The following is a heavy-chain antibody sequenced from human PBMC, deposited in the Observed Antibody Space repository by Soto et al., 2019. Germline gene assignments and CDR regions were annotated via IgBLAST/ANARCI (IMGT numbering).Heavy chain of an antibody. Sequence: QITLKESGPTLVKPTETLTLTCTFSGFSLSTNGVGVGWIRQPPGKALEWLALIYWDHTNRYSPSLKSRLTITRDTSKNQVVLTVTNMDPVDTATYFCAYALRGSSYSGARCYYFDYWGQGTPVTVSS. J-gene: IGHJ4*02. V-gene: IGHV2-5*02. CDR2: IYWDHTN. CDR1: GFSLSTNGVG. D-gene: IGHD2-15*01. CDR3: AYALRGSSYSGARCYYFDY.